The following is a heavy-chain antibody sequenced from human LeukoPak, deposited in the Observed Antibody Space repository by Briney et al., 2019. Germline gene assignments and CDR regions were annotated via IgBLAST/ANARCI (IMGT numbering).Heavy chain of an antibody. CDR3: ARVRLGVGDAFDI. D-gene: IGHD3-10*01. V-gene: IGHV4-61*01. Sequence: SETLSLTCAVSGGSISSSSYYWSWIRQPPGKGLEWIGYSYYSGSTSYSPSLKSRVTILVDTSKNQFSLKLTYVTPADTAVYYCARVRLGVGDAFDIWGQGTMVTVST. CDR2: SYYSGST. J-gene: IGHJ3*02. CDR1: GGSISSSSYY.